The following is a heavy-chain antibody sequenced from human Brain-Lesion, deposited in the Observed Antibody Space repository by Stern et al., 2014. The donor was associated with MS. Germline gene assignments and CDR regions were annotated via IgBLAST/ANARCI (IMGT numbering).Heavy chain of an antibody. CDR2: IFNSGST. D-gene: IGHD2-2*01. J-gene: IGHJ6*02. Sequence: VQLVESGPGLVKPSQTLSLSCTVSGGSISSGGYYWSWIRQPAGKGLEWIGRIFNSGSTSHNPSLKSRGTISIDTSKNQFSRRLNPMTAADTAVYYCARGRVVPGFQYYATDVWGQGTTVIVSS. CDR3: ARGRVVPGFQYYATDV. CDR1: GGSISSGGYY. V-gene: IGHV4-61*02.